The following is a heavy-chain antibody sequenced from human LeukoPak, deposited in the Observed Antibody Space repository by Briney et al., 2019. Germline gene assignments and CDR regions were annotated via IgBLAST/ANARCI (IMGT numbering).Heavy chain of an antibody. CDR1: GGSISSYY. J-gene: IGHJ5*02. CDR3: ARHYYGSGSYSTNWFDP. D-gene: IGHD3-10*01. Sequence: SETLSLTCTVSGGSISSYYWSWIRQPPGKGLKWIGYIYYSGSTNYNPSLKSRVTISVDTSKNQFSLKLSSVTAADTAVYYCARHYYGSGSYSTNWFDPWGQGTLVTVSS. CDR2: IYYSGST. V-gene: IGHV4-59*08.